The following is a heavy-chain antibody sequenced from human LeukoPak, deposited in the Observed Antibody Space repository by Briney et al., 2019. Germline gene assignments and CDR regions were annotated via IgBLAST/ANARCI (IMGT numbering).Heavy chain of an antibody. Sequence: SETLSLTCTVSGGSISSYYWSWIRQPAGKGLEWIGRIYTSGSTNYNPSLKSRVTMSVDTSKNQFSLKLSSVTAADTAVYYCARGLAPWVRGARGYYFDSWGQGTLVTVSS. CDR3: ARGLAPWVRGARGYYFDS. CDR1: GGSISSYY. CDR2: IYTSGST. V-gene: IGHV4-4*07. D-gene: IGHD3-10*01. J-gene: IGHJ4*02.